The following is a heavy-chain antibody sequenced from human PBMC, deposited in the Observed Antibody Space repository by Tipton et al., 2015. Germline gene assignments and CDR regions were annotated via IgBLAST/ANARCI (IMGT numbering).Heavy chain of an antibody. CDR2: ISHSGNT. CDR1: AYSISSDYY. CDR3: ARGLLLWFGMSDY. V-gene: IGHV4-38-2*01. D-gene: IGHD3-10*01. J-gene: IGHJ4*02. Sequence: TLSLTCAVSAYSISSDYYWGWIRQPPGKGLEWIGSISHSGNTYYNPSLNSRVTISVDTSKNQFFLRMTPVTAADTAVYYCARGLLLWFGMSDYWGRGTLVTVSS.